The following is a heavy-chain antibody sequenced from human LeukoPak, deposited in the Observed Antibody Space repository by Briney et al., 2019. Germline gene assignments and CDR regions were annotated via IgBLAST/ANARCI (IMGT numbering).Heavy chain of an antibody. CDR3: ARSLAGPSGYFDY. J-gene: IGHJ4*02. V-gene: IGHV3-7*01. Sequence: PGGSLRLSCAASGFTFSSSWMTWVRQAPGKGLEWVANMKQDGSEKYYVDSVKGRFTISRDNAKNSLYLQMYSLRAEDTAVYYCARSLAGPSGYFDYWGRGTLVTVSS. CDR2: MKQDGSEK. D-gene: IGHD6-19*01. CDR1: GFTFSSSW.